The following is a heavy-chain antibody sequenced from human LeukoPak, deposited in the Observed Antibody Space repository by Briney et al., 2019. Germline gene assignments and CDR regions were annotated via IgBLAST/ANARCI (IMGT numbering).Heavy chain of an antibody. V-gene: IGHV1-2*06. D-gene: IGHD5-18*01. CDR3: ARGLGSNYGYMFDY. Sequence: ASVKVSCKASGYTFTGYNIHWVRQAPGQGLELMGRINPNSGDTNYAQRFQGRVTMTRDTSISTVYMELSRLRSDDTAVFYCARGLGSNYGYMFDYWGQGTLVTVSS. CDR1: GYTFTGYN. J-gene: IGHJ4*02. CDR2: INPNSGDT.